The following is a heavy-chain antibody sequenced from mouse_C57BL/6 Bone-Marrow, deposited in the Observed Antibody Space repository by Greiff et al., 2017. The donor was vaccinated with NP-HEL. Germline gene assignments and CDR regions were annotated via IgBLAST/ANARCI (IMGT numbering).Heavy chain of an antibody. V-gene: IGHV7-3*01. CDR3: ASTKGSQYAMDY. D-gene: IGHD3-3*01. CDR1: GFTFTDYY. J-gene: IGHJ4*01. Sequence: DVKLVESGGGLVQPGGSLSLSCAASGFTFTDYYMSWVRQPPGKALEWLGFIRNKANGYTTEYSASVQGRFTISRDNSQSILYLQKNALRAEDSATYYCASTKGSQYAMDYWGQGTSVTVSS. CDR2: IRNKANGYTT.